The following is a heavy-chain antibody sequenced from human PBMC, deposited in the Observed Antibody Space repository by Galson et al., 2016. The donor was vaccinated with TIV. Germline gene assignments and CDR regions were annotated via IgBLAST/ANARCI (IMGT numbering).Heavy chain of an antibody. V-gene: IGHV3-66*02. CDR3: ARDRVVDATYYYYYYGMDV. J-gene: IGHJ6*02. CDR2: IYSDGST. CDR1: EITVSDNF. Sequence: SLRLSCAASEITVSDNFMTWVRQAPGKGLEWVSVIYSDGSTHYTDSVKGRFTISRDNSKNTLYLQMNTLRVEDTAVYFCARDRVVDATYYYYYYGMDVWGQGTAVTVSS. D-gene: IGHD3-22*01.